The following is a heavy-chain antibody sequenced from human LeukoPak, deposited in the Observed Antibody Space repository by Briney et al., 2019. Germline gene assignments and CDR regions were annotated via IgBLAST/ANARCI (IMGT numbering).Heavy chain of an antibody. J-gene: IGHJ4*02. CDR2: INPNSGGT. Sequence: ASVKVSCKASGYTFTSYDINWVRQAPGQGLEWMGWINPNSGGTNYAQKFQGWVTMTRDTSISTAYMELSRLRSDDTAVYYCASTLKVTTPFSLRYWGQGTLVTVSS. CDR3: ASTLKVTTPFSLRY. CDR1: GYTFTSYD. D-gene: IGHD4-17*01. V-gene: IGHV1-2*04.